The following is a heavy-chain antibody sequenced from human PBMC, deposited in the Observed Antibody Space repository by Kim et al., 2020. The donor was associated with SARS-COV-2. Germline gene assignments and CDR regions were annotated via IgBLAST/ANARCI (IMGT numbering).Heavy chain of an antibody. D-gene: IGHD3-22*01. CDR1: GYSFTSYV. V-gene: IGHV1-18*01. Sequence: ASVKVSCKASGYSFTSYVISWVRQAPGQGLEWMGWISVNSGNSNSAQKLQGRVTMATDTSTSTAYMELRSLRSDDTAVYYCARGLGYYDPPDYLDYWGQG. J-gene: IGHJ4*02. CDR3: ARGLGYYDPPDYLDY. CDR2: ISVNSGNS.